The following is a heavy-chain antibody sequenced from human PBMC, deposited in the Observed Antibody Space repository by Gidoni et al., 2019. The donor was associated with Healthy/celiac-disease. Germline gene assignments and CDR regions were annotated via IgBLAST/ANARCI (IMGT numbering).Heavy chain of an antibody. Sequence: EVQLVESGGGLVQPGGSLRRSCAASGFTFGSHWMHWVRQVPGKGLGWFSRINSDGSSTSYADSVKGRFPISRDNAKNTLYLQMNSLRGEDTAVYYCARRYDCGGDCPFDYWGQGTLVTVSS. D-gene: IGHD2-21*02. CDR1: GFTFGSHW. V-gene: IGHV3-74*01. CDR3: ARRYDCGGDCPFDY. J-gene: IGHJ4*02. CDR2: INSDGSST.